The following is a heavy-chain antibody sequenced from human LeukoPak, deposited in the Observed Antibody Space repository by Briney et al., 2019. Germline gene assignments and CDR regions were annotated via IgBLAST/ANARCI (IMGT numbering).Heavy chain of an antibody. CDR2: IYYSGST. D-gene: IGHD6-19*01. Sequence: PSETLSLTCTVSGDSISSSSYYWGWIRQPPGKGLEWIGSIYYSGSTYYNPSLKSRVTISVDTSKNQFSLKLSSVTAADTAVYYCARSKIAVAGYYFDYWGQGTLVTVSS. J-gene: IGHJ4*02. CDR1: GDSISSSSYY. V-gene: IGHV4-39*01. CDR3: ARSKIAVAGYYFDY.